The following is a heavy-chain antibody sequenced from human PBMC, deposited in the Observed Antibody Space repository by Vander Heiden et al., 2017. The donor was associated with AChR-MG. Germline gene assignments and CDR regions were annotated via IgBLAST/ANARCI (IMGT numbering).Heavy chain of an antibody. V-gene: IGHV3-15*01. CDR1: GFTFSNAW. J-gene: IGHJ3*02. CDR2: IKSKTDGGTT. CDR3: TTDFGDDYIWGRGPDAFDI. D-gene: IGHD3-16*01. Sequence: EVQLVESGGGLVKPGGSLRLSCAASGFTFSNAWMSWVRQAPGKGLEWVGRIKSKTDGGTTDYAAPVKGRFTISRDDSKNTLYLQMNSLKTEDTAVYYCTTDFGDDYIWGRGPDAFDIWGQGTMVTVSS.